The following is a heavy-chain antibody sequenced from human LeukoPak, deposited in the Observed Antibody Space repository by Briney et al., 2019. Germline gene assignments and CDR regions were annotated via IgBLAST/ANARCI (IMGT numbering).Heavy chain of an antibody. CDR3: AREATPSSSANCFDP. CDR2: INPDSGGT. J-gene: IGHJ5*02. Sequence: ASVKVTFKASGYTFTGYYMHWVRRAPGQGLEWMGWINPDSGGTNYAQNFQGRVTMTRGTSFSTAYMELSRLRSDDTAVYYCAREATPSSSANCFDPWGEGTLVTVSS. V-gene: IGHV1-2*02. CDR1: GYTFTGYY. D-gene: IGHD6-13*01.